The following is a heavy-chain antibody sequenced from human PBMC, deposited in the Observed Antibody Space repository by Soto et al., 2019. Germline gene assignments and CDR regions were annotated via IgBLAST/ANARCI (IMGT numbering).Heavy chain of an antibody. Sequence: EVQLLESGGGLVQPGGSLRLSCAASGFTFSSYAMSWVRQAPGKGLEWVSAVSGSGGSTYYADSVKGRFTISRDNSKNTLYLQMNSLRAEDTAVYYCAKNVGRGYVQYYFDYWGQGTLVTVSS. D-gene: IGHD5-12*01. CDR1: GFTFSSYA. CDR3: AKNVGRGYVQYYFDY. J-gene: IGHJ4*02. CDR2: VSGSGGST. V-gene: IGHV3-23*01.